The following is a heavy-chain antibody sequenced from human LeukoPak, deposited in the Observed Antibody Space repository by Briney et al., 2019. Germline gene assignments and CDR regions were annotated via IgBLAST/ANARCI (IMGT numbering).Heavy chain of an antibody. CDR3: VAGGYLRY. Sequence: PGESLRLSCVASGFTFSTYWMRWIRLVPGKGLEWVANIGEDGSAKYYVDSVKGRFTISRDNAKNSLYLEMNSLTTDDTAVYYCVAGGYLRYWGQGILVAVSP. CDR2: IGEDGSAK. V-gene: IGHV3-7*01. CDR1: GFTFSTYW. D-gene: IGHD6-19*01. J-gene: IGHJ4*02.